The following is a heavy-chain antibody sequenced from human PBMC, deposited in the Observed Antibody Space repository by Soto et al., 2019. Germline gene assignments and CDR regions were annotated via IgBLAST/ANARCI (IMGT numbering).Heavy chain of an antibody. Sequence: QVQLQESGPGLVKPSGTLSLTCAVSSGSISSSNWWSWVRQPPGKGLEWIGEIYHSGSTNYNPSLKSRVTISVDKYKNQFSLKLSSVTAADTAVYYCARYCSGGSCYTRAFDIWGQGTMVTVSS. CDR1: SGSISSSNW. CDR2: IYHSGST. CDR3: ARYCSGGSCYTRAFDI. J-gene: IGHJ3*02. V-gene: IGHV4-4*02. D-gene: IGHD2-15*01.